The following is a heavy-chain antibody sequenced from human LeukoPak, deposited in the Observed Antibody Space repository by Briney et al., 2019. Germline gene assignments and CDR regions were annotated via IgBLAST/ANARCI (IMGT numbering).Heavy chain of an antibody. V-gene: IGHV3-23*01. J-gene: IGHJ4*02. CDR1: GFTFRNFG. D-gene: IGHD6-19*01. CDR2: ISGSGGST. Sequence: GGSLRLSCAASGFTFRNFGMHWVRQAPGKGLEWVSAISGSGGSTYYADSVKGRFTISRDNSKNTLYLQMNSLRAEDTAVYYCAKAPGAVAGYYFDYWGQGTLVTVSS. CDR3: AKAPGAVAGYYFDY.